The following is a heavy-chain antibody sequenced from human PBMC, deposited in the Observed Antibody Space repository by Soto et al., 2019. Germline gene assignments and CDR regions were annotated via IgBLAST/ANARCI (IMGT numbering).Heavy chain of an antibody. V-gene: IGHV3-23*01. Sequence: EVQLLESGGGLVQPGGSLRLSCAASGFTFSSYAMSWVRQAPGKGLEWVSAISGSGGSTYYADSVKGRFTISRDNSKNTLYLQMNSLRAEDTAVYYCAKEPAVQYSSVWYYFDYWGQGTLVTVSS. D-gene: IGHD6-19*01. CDR3: AKEPAVQYSSVWYYFDY. J-gene: IGHJ4*02. CDR1: GFTFSSYA. CDR2: ISGSGGST.